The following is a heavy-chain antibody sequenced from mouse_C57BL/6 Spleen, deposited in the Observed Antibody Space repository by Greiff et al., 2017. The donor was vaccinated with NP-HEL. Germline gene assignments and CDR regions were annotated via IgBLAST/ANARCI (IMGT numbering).Heavy chain of an antibody. Sequence: EVKLVESEGGLVQPGSSMKLSCTASGFTFSDYYMAWVRQVPEKGLEWVANINYDGSSTYYLDSLKSRFIISRDNAKNILYLQMSSLKSEDTATYYCARFTTVAYWYFDVWGTGTTVTVSS. V-gene: IGHV5-16*01. CDR3: ARFTTVAYWYFDV. J-gene: IGHJ1*03. D-gene: IGHD1-1*01. CDR2: INYDGSST. CDR1: GFTFSDYY.